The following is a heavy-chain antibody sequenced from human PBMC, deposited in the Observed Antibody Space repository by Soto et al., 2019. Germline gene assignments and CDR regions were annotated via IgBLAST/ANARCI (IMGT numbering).Heavy chain of an antibody. D-gene: IGHD2-21*02. CDR1: GFTFSSYG. Sequence: GGSLRLSCVASGFTFSSYGMHWVRQAPGKGLEWVAFIWYDGRNENYTDSVKGRFSISRDNSKNTLFLQMNSLRVDDTAVYYCARGTATDGLDSWGQGTLVTVSS. V-gene: IGHV3-33*01. CDR2: IWYDGRNE. CDR3: ARGTATDGLDS. J-gene: IGHJ5*01.